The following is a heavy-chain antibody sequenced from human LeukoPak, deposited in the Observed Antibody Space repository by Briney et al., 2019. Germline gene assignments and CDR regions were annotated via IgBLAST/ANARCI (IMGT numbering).Heavy chain of an antibody. J-gene: IGHJ4*02. CDR1: GFTFSSYG. D-gene: IGHD3-22*01. CDR2: ISYDGSYK. V-gene: IGHV3-30*03. Sequence: PGGSLRLSCAASGFTFSSYGMDWVRQAPGKGLDWVAVISYDGSYKYYADSVKGRFTISRDNSKNTLYLQMNSLRPEDTAVFYCATEKPGLDSSFDYWGQGTLVAVSS. CDR3: ATEKPGLDSSFDY.